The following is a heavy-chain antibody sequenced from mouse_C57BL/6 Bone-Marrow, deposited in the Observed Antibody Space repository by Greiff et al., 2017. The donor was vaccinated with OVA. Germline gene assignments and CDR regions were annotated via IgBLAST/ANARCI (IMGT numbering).Heavy chain of an antibody. Sequence: VQLQESGPGLVAPSPSLSITCTVSGFSLTNYAISWVRQPPGKGLEWLGVIWPGGGTNYNSALKSRLSISKDNSKRQVFIKMNSLQSDYKARYYCAWDDVFFGCWGQGTPLTVSS. CDR2: IWPGGGT. CDR3: AWDDVFFGC. J-gene: IGHJ2*01. V-gene: IGHV2-9-1*01. CDR1: GFSLTNYA. D-gene: IGHD2-3*01.